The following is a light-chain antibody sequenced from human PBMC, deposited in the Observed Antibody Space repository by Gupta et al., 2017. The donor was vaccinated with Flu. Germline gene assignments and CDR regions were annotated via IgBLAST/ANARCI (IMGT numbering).Light chain of an antibody. J-gene: IGKJ1*01. CDR3: QQYGNSPQT. CDR2: STS. V-gene: IGKV3-20*01. CDR1: QSVTSNY. Sequence: ETVLTQSPGTLSLSPGERATLSCRASQSVTSNYLAWYQQKPGQAPRLLIYSTSRRAIGIPDKFSGSGSGTDFTLTISRLEPEDLAVYYCQQYGNSPQTFGQGTKVEIK.